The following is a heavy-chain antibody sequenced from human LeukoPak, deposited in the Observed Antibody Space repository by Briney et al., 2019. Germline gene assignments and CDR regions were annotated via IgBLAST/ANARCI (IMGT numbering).Heavy chain of an antibody. CDR3: ARDNYDYVWGSYRPQYYFDY. CDR1: GFTFSSYG. V-gene: IGHV3-30*02. D-gene: IGHD3-16*02. J-gene: IGHJ4*02. CDR2: IRYDGSNK. Sequence: GGSLRLSCAASGFTFSSYGMHWVRQAPGKGLEWVAFIRYDGSNKYYADSVKGRFTISRDNSKNTLYLQTNSLRAEDTAVYYCARDNYDYVWGSYRPQYYFDYWGQGTLVTVSS.